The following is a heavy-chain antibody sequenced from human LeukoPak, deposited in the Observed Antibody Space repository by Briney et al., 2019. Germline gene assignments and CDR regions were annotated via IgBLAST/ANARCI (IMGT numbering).Heavy chain of an antibody. CDR1: EFIVSINY. V-gene: IGHV3-11*04. J-gene: IGHJ3*02. CDR3: ARSPYSGSYYGDALDI. D-gene: IGHD1-26*01. Sequence: GGSLRLSCAASEFIVSINYMTWVRQAPGKGLEWVSYISSSGSTIYYADSVKGRLTISRDNAKNSLYLQMNSLRAEDTAVYYCARSPYSGSYYGDALDIWGQGTMVTVSS. CDR2: ISSSGSTI.